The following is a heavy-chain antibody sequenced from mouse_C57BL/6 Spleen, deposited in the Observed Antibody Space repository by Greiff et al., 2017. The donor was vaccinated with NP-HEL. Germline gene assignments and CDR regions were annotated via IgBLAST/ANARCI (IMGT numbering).Heavy chain of an antibody. CDR2: IYPRSGNT. V-gene: IGHV1-81*01. CDR1: GYTFTSYG. Sequence: QVQLKESGAELARPGASVKLSCKASGYTFTSYGISWVKQRTGQGLEWIGEIYPRSGNTYYNEKFKGKATLTADKSSSTAYMELRSLTSEDSAVYFCARGGEIYDGDLSYWYFDVWGTGTTVTVSS. J-gene: IGHJ1*03. D-gene: IGHD2-3*01. CDR3: ARGGEIYDGDLSYWYFDV.